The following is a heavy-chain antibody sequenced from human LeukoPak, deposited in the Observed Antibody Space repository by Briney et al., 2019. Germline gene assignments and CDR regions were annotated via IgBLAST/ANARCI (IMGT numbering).Heavy chain of an antibody. CDR2: ITGSGATT. J-gene: IGHJ4*02. Sequence: GGSLRLSWVASGFTFAGYAMSWVRQAPGKGREWVSGITGSGATTYYADSVKCRFTISRDNSKNTLYLQMNSVRAGDAAVYYCAQERGSVYRPYFDDWGQGTLVTVSS. V-gene: IGHV3-23*01. CDR3: AQERGSVYRPYFDD. D-gene: IGHD3-22*01. CDR1: GFTFAGYA.